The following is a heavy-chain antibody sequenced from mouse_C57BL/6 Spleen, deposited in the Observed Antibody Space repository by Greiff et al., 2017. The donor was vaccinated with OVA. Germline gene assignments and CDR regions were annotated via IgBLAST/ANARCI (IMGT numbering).Heavy chain of an antibody. J-gene: IGHJ3*01. Sequence: QVQLQQPGAELVKPGASVKLSCKASGYTFTSYWMHWVKQRPGQGLEWIGIIHPNSGSTNYNEKFKSKATLTVDKSSSTAYMQLSSLTSDDSAVYYCARESITTRSWFAYWGQGTLVTVSA. CDR1: GYTFTSYW. D-gene: IGHD1-1*01. CDR2: IHPNSGST. V-gene: IGHV1-64*01. CDR3: ARESITTRSWFAY.